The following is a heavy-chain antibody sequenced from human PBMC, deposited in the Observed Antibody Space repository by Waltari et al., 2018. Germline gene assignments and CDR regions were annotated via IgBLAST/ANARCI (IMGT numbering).Heavy chain of an antibody. CDR3: ARVGDYHGSGRFGLDV. D-gene: IGHD3-10*01. CDR2: INRDGSN. V-gene: IGHV4-34*01. J-gene: IGHJ6*02. Sequence: QVQLQQWGAGLLKPSETLSLTCAVYGGSFSGYFWSWIRQSPGKGLEWIGQINRDGSNKFNPPLKSRVAMSVDTIKSQISRRLSAVTAADAAVYYCARVGDYHGSGRFGLDVWGQGTRVTVSS. CDR1: GGSFSGYF.